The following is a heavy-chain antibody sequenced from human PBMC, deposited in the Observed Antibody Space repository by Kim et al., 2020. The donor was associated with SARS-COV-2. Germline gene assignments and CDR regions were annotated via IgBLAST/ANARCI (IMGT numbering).Heavy chain of an antibody. V-gene: IGHV3-23*01. J-gene: IGHJ5*01. CDR3: AKARAPIRLWFDY. D-gene: IGHD6-25*01. Sequence: YADSMTGRFTTSGENTKNTLYLQMNRLRAEDTAVYYCAKARAPIRLWFDYWGRGTLVTVSS.